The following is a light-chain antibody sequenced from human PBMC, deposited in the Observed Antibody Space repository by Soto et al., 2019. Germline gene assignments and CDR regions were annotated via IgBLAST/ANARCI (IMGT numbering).Light chain of an antibody. J-gene: IGKJ2*01. CDR2: GAS. V-gene: IGKV1-39*01. Sequence: DIQMTQFPASLSASVGDRVTITCRASQRISNYLNWYQQKPGQAPKLLIYGASTLQSGVPSRFSGGGSESNVTLTISSLQPEDFATYFCQQSYSTPYTFGQGTNLEIK. CDR1: QRISNY. CDR3: QQSYSTPYT.